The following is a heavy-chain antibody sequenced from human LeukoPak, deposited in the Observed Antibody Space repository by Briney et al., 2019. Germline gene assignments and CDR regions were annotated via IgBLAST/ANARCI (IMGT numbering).Heavy chain of an antibody. Sequence: SETLSLTCAVYGGSFSGYYWSWIRQPPGKGLEWIGEINHSGSTNYNPSLKSRATISVDTSKNQFSLKLSSVTAADTAVYYCARDGYYDSSGDAFDIWGQGTMVTVSS. CDR3: ARDGYYDSSGDAFDI. V-gene: IGHV4-34*01. D-gene: IGHD3-22*01. CDR1: GGSFSGYY. J-gene: IGHJ3*02. CDR2: INHSGST.